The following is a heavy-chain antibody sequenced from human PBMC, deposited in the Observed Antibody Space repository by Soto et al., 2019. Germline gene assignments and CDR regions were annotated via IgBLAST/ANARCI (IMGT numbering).Heavy chain of an antibody. CDR2: INHSGST. V-gene: IGHV4-34*01. CDR3: ARDPPLRYFDWLLPNYYYYGMDV. CDR1: GGSFSGYY. Sequence: XATLSLTCAVYGGSFSGYYWSWIRQPPGKGLEWIGEINHSGSTNYNPSLKSRVTISVDTSKNQFSLKLSSVTAADTAVYYCARDPPLRYFDWLLPNYYYYGMDVWGQGTTVTVSS. J-gene: IGHJ6*02. D-gene: IGHD3-9*01.